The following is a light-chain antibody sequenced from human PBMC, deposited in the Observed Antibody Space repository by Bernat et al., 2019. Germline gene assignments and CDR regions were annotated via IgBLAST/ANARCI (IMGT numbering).Light chain of an antibody. Sequence: QSALTQPASVSGSPGQSITISCTGSSGDVGNYNHVSWYQQYPGKVPKAVIYEVSKRPSGVPNRFSGSKSGNTASLTISGLQAEDEAHYYCCSYADGSSFWVFGGGTKLTVL. J-gene: IGLJ3*02. CDR2: EVS. V-gene: IGLV2-23*02. CDR3: CSYADGSSFWV. CDR1: SGDVGNYNH.